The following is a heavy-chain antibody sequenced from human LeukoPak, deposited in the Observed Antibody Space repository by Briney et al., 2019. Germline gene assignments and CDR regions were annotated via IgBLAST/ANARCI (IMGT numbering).Heavy chain of an antibody. CDR2: ISSSSSYI. CDR3: ARASGSVVTPGDAFGI. V-gene: IGHV3-21*01. CDR1: GFTFSSYS. J-gene: IGHJ3*02. Sequence: PGGSLRLSCAASGFTFSSYSMNWVRQAPGKGLEWVSSISSSSSYIYYADSVKGRFTISRDNAKNSLYLQMNSLRAEDTAVYYCARASGSVVTPGDAFGIWGQGTMVTVSS. D-gene: IGHD4-23*01.